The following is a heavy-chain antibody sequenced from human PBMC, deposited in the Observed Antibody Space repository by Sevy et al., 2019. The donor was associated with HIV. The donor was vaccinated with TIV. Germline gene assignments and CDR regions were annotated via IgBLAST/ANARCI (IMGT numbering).Heavy chain of an antibody. CDR1: GFTFGDYA. CDR2: LKHKAYGGTL. D-gene: IGHD1-26*01. J-gene: IGHJ4*02. V-gene: IGHV3-49*04. CDR3: TRRKGAQSIFDY. Sequence: GGSLRLSCTGSGFTFGDYAMSWVRQAPGKGLEWVAFLKHKAYGGTLDYAASVKGRFSNSRDDSKSIAHLQMNDLKTEDTAIYYCTRRKGAQSIFDYWGQGALVTVSS.